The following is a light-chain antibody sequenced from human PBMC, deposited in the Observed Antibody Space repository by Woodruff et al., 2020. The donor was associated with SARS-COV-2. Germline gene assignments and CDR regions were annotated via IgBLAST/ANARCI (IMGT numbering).Light chain of an antibody. V-gene: IGKV1-5*03. CDR3: QQYKSYSRT. CDR2: KAS. J-gene: IGKJ1*01. CDR1: QSISAW. Sequence: TCRASQSISAWLAWYQQKPGKAPKLLIYKASSLQSGVPSRFSGSGSGTEFTLTIRSLQPEDFATYYCQQYKSYSRTFCQGSKVEI.